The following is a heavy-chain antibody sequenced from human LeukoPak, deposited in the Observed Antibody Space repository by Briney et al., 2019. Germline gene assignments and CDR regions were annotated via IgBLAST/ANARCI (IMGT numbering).Heavy chain of an antibody. CDR1: GYTFTSYD. Sequence: ADSVKVSCKASGYTFTSYDINWVRQATGQGLEWMGWMNPNSGNTGYAQKFQGRVTMTRNTSISTAYMELSSLRSEDTAVYYCARVTRNYYYYYMDVWGKGTTVTVSS. CDR2: MNPNSGNT. D-gene: IGHD5-18*01. V-gene: IGHV1-8*01. J-gene: IGHJ6*03. CDR3: ARVTRNYYYYYMDV.